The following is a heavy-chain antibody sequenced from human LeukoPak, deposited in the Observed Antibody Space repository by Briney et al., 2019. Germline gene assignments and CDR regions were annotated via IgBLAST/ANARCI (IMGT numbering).Heavy chain of an antibody. CDR1: GFTFSIYA. D-gene: IGHD1-26*01. CDR2: ISGSGGTA. J-gene: IGHJ5*02. CDR3: ARPVVGATGGYNWFDP. Sequence: GGSLRLSCAASGFTFSIYAMSWVRQAPGKGLEWVLAISGSGGTAYYADSVKGRFTISRDNAKNSLYLQMNSLRAEDTAVYYCARPVVGATGGYNWFDPWGQGTLVTVSS. V-gene: IGHV3-23*01.